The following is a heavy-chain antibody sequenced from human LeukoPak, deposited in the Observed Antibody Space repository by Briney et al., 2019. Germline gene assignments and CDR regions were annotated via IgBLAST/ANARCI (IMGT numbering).Heavy chain of an antibody. CDR3: ARHRPGTKKGYYYGMDV. V-gene: IGHV4-59*08. CDR1: GGSISSYY. CDR2: IYYSGST. D-gene: IGHD2-2*01. J-gene: IGHJ6*02. Sequence: SETLSLPCTVSGGSISSYYWSWIRQPPGKGPEWIGYIYYSGSTNYNPSLKSRVTISVDTSKNQFSLKLSSVTAADTAVYYCARHRPGTKKGYYYGMDVWGQGTTVTVSS.